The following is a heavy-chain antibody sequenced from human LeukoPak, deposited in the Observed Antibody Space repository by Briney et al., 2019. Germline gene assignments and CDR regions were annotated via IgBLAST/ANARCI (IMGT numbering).Heavy chain of an antibody. CDR1: GGSISSYY. V-gene: IGHV4-4*07. D-gene: IGHD3-3*01. J-gene: IGHJ6*03. CDR3: ARGTEDFWSGSGDYYYYSYMDV. CDR2: IYTSGST. Sequence: SETLSLTCTVSGGSISSYYWSWIRQPAGKGLEWIGRIYTSGSTNYNPSLKSRVTMSVDTSKNQFSLKLSSVTAADTAVYYCARGTEDFWSGSGDYYYYSYMDVWGEGNTVTVSS.